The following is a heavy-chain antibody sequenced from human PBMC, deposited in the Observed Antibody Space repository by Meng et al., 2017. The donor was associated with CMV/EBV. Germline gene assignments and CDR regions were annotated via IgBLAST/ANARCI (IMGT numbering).Heavy chain of an antibody. Sequence: SVKVSCKASGGTFSSYAISWVRQAPGQGLEWMGGIIPILGIANYVQKFQGRVTITADKSTSTAYMELSSLRSEDTAVYYCARSGLGEGNAFDIWGQGTMVTVSS. D-gene: IGHD3-16*01. CDR1: GGTFSSYA. CDR2: IIPILGIA. CDR3: ARSGLGEGNAFDI. J-gene: IGHJ3*02. V-gene: IGHV1-69*10.